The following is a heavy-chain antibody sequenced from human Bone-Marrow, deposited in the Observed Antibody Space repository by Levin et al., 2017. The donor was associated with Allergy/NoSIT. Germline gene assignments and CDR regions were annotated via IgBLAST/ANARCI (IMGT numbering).Heavy chain of an antibody. CDR1: GFTFSRHW. CDR3: ALASYCGGGTCYGQAIDY. J-gene: IGHJ4*02. CDR2: INFDGSTT. D-gene: IGHD2-15*01. Sequence: LTGGSLRLSCAASGFTFSRHWMHWVRQAPGKGPVWISHINFDGSTTNYADSARGRFTISRDNAKNTLYLQMNSLRAEDTAVYFCALASYCGGGTCYGQAIDYWGQGTLVTVSS. V-gene: IGHV3-74*01.